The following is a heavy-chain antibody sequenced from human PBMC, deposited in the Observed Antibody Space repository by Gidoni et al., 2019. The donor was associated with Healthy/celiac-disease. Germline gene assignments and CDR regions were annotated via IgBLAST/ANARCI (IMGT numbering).Heavy chain of an antibody. J-gene: IGHJ4*02. CDR2: INAGNGNT. V-gene: IGHV1-3*01. D-gene: IGHD4-17*01. Sequence: QLQPVQSGAEVTRPGASVKVSCTASGYTFTRYAMHWVRQAPGQRLEWMVWINAGNGNTKYSQKFKGRVTIPRDTSASTAYMALSSLGSEDTAVYYCARATATTVVSNYFDYWGQGTLVTVSS. CDR1: GYTFTRYA. CDR3: ARATATTVVSNYFDY.